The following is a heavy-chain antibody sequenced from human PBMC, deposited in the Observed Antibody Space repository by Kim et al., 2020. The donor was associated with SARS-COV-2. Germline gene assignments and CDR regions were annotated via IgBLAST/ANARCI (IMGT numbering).Heavy chain of an antibody. CDR3: VKDRGAPGYSYYGLDV. V-gene: IGHV3-53*01. CDR1: GFTVSRNY. Sequence: GGSLRLSCAASGFTVSRNYMSWVRQVPGKGLEWVSVIYGRGSTSYADSVKGRFNISRDSSKNTLYLQMNSLRADDTAVYYCVKDRGAPGYSYYGLDVWGQGTTVTVSS. D-gene: IGHD1-26*01. CDR2: IYGRGST. J-gene: IGHJ6*02.